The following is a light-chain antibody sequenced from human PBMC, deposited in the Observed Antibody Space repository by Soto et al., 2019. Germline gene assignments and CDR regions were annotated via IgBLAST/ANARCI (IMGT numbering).Light chain of an antibody. CDR3: QQYNNWPPFA. CDR2: GVS. CDR1: PSVTK. J-gene: IGKJ4*01. V-gene: IGKV3D-15*01. Sequence: EIVMTQSPSTLSVSPGERATLSCRASPSVTKLAWYQQKPGQAPRLLIYGVSTRATGTPARFSGSGSGTDFTLTISSLQSEAFAVYYCQQYNNWPPFAFGGGTKVEIK.